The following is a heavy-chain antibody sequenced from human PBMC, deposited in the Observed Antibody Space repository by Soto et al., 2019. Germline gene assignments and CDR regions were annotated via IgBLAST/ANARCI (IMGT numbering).Heavy chain of an antibody. CDR2: INHSGST. D-gene: IGHD2-15*01. J-gene: IGHJ6*03. Sequence: PSETLSLTCAVYGGSFSGYYWSWIRQPPGKGLEWIGEINHSGSTNYNPSLKSRVTISVDTSKNQFSLKLSSVTAADTAVYYCARGRFGYCSGGSCKTMDVWGKGTTVTVS. CDR1: GGSFSGYY. CDR3: ARGRFGYCSGGSCKTMDV. V-gene: IGHV4-34*01.